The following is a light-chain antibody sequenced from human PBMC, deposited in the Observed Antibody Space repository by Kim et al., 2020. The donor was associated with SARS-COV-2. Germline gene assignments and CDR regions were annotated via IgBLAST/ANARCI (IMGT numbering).Light chain of an antibody. Sequence: EIVLTQSPGTLSLSPGERATLSCRASQSVSNSYLAWYQQKPGQAPRLLIYGASSRATGIPDRFSGSGSGTDFTLTISRLEPEDFAVYYCQQYGISPPYTFGRGTKLEI. J-gene: IGKJ2*01. CDR1: QSVSNSY. CDR2: GAS. V-gene: IGKV3-20*01. CDR3: QQYGISPPYT.